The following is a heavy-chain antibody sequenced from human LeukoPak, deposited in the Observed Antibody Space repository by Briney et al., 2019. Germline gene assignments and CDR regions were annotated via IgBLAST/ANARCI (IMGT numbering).Heavy chain of an antibody. CDR3: AREEYFQDSNGYSYYFHS. J-gene: IGHJ4*02. Sequence: SETLSLTCAVSGGSIGWDYWSWIRQSAGKGLEWIGRIYKSGSTNYNPSFRSRVTMSVDTSKNQFSLNVTSVTAADTAVYYCAREEYFQDSNGYSYYFHSWGQGSLVTVSS. V-gene: IGHV4-4*07. D-gene: IGHD3-22*01. CDR2: IYKSGST. CDR1: GGSIGWDY.